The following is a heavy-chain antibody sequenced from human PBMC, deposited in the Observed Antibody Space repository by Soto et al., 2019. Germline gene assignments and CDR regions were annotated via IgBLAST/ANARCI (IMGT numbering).Heavy chain of an antibody. CDR1: GGSISSYY. D-gene: IGHD3-10*01. CDR2: IYYSGST. Sequence: QVQLQESGPGLVKPSETLSLTCTVSGGSISSYYWSWIRQPPGKGLEWIGYIYYSGSTNYNPSLKSRVTISVDTSKSQFSLKLSSVTAADTAVYYCARDSPYYGSGSDAFDIWGQGTMVTVSS. V-gene: IGHV4-59*01. J-gene: IGHJ3*02. CDR3: ARDSPYYGSGSDAFDI.